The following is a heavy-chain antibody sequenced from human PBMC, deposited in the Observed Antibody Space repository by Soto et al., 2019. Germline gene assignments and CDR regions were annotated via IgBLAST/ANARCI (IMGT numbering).Heavy chain of an antibody. V-gene: IGHV3-7*01. J-gene: IGHJ4*02. Sequence: GGSLRLSCAASGFTFSSYWMSWVRQAPGKGLEWVANIKQDGSEKYYVDSVKGRFTISRDNAKNSLYLQMNSLRAEDTAVYYCARWIVPAAKFHYFDYWGQGTLVTVSS. CDR2: IKQDGSEK. CDR3: ARWIVPAAKFHYFDY. D-gene: IGHD2-2*01. CDR1: GFTFSSYW.